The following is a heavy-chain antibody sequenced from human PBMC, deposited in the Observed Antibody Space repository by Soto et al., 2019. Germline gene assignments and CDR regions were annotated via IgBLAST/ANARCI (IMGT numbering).Heavy chain of an antibody. J-gene: IGHJ4*02. Sequence: EVQLVESGGDLVQPGRSLRLSCAASGFTFEDYAMHWVRQVPGKGLEWVSGITWNSGKIEYADSVKGRFTISRDNTKHSVQLQMSSLRPEDTALYYCAKGKVAGSRGDFDYWGQGALVTVSS. CDR3: AKGKVAGSRGDFDY. CDR1: GFTFEDYA. V-gene: IGHV3-9*01. CDR2: ITWNSGKI. D-gene: IGHD2-15*01.